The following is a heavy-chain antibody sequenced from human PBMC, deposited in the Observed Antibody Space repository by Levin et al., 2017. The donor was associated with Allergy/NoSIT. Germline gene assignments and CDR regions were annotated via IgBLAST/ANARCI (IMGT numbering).Heavy chain of an antibody. V-gene: IGHV1-18*01. J-gene: IGHJ3*02. CDR3: ARQSYGSGSPRSGDAFDI. CDR1: GYTFTNYG. Sequence: GESLKISCKSSGYTFTNYGISWVRQAPGQGLEWMGWISAYNGNTNYAQKLQGRVTMTTETYTSTAYMELRSLRSDDTAVYYCARQSYGSGSPRSGDAFDIWGQGTMVTVSS. CDR2: ISAYNGNT. D-gene: IGHD3-10*01.